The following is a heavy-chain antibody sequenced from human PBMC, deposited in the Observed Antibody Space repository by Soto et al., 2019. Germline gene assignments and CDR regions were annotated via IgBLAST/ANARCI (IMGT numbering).Heavy chain of an antibody. D-gene: IGHD6-13*01. J-gene: IGHJ6*02. V-gene: IGHV3-30*18. Sequence: GGSLRLSCAASGFTFSSYRMHWVRQAPGKGLEWVAVISYDGSNKYYADSVKGRFTISRDNSKNTLYLQMNSLRAEDTAVYYCAKDFLRSWLKYYYYGIDVWGQGTTVTVS. CDR1: GFTFSSYR. CDR2: ISYDGSNK. CDR3: AKDFLRSWLKYYYYGIDV.